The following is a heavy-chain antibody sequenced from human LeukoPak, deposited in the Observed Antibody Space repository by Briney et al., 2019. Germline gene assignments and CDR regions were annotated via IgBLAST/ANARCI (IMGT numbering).Heavy chain of an antibody. Sequence: GGSLRLSCAASEFTFSSYWMTWVRQAPGKGLEWVADIKQDGSEKYYVDSVKGRFTISRDNAKNSLYLQMNSLRAEDTAVYYCARDLGAAGSNYYYYMDVWGKGTTVTVSS. D-gene: IGHD6-13*01. CDR3: ARDLGAAGSNYYYYMDV. V-gene: IGHV3-7*01. J-gene: IGHJ6*03. CDR1: EFTFSSYW. CDR2: IKQDGSEK.